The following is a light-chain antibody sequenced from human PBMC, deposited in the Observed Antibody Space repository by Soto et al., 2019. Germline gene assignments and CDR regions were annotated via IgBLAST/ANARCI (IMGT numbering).Light chain of an antibody. CDR1: QSVTTY. V-gene: IGKV3-11*01. J-gene: IGKJ5*01. CDR3: QQRSNWPPFT. Sequence: EIVLTQSPATLSLSPGERATLSCRASQSVTTYLAWYQQKPGQAPRLLIYDASTRATDIPARFSGSGSGTDFTLTISSLEPEDFAVYYCQQRSNWPPFTFGQGTRLAIK. CDR2: DAS.